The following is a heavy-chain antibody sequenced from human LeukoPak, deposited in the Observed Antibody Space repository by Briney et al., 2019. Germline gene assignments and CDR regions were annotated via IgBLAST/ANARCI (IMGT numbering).Heavy chain of an antibody. CDR3: ARAYTGKQQLVQPSQYNWFDP. J-gene: IGHJ5*02. CDR1: GGSISSSSYY. D-gene: IGHD6-13*01. CDR2: IYYSGST. V-gene: IGHV4-39*02. Sequence: SETLSLTCTVSGGSISSSSYYWGWIRQPPGKGLEWIGSIYYSGSTYYNPSLKSRLTISVDTSKNQFSLKLSSVTAADTAVYLCARAYTGKQQLVQPSQYNWFDPWGQGTLVTVSS.